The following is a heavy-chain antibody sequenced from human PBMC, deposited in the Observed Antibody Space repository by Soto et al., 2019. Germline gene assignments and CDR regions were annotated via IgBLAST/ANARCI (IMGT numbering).Heavy chain of an antibody. J-gene: IGHJ4*02. CDR3: ARDRIIGTSYSDY. Sequence: AETLSLTCTVSSGSISSFYWAWMRQPAGKGLEWIGRIHSSGTTNYNPSLISRGTMSVDASKNQFSLRLTSVTAADTAVYYCARDRIIGTSYSDYWGQGXLVTVSS. CDR1: SGSISSFY. CDR2: IHSSGTT. D-gene: IGHD1-7*01. V-gene: IGHV4-4*07.